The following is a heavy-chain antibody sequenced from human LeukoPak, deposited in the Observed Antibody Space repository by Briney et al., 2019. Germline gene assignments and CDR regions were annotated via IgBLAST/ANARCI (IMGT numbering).Heavy chain of an antibody. CDR1: GYTFTGYY. CDR3: ARGPIPDEGPWFDY. Sequence: GASVKVSCKASGYTFTGYYMHWVRQAPGQGLEWMGRINPNSGGTNYAQKFQGRVTITADESTSTAYMELSSLRSEDTAVYYCARGPIPDEGPWFDYWGQGTLVTVSS. V-gene: IGHV1-2*06. J-gene: IGHJ4*02. CDR2: INPNSGGT.